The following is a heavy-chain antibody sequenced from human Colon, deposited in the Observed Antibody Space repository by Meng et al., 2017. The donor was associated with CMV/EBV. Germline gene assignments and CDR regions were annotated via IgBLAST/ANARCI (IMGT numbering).Heavy chain of an antibody. D-gene: IGHD3-16*01. CDR1: GDTLKKFA. CDR3: ARDLFSPGGNSCFDY. CDR2: YVPLLEVV. V-gene: IGHV1-69*04. Sequence: SVKVSCKASGDTLKKFAVGWVRLAPGQGPQWLGNYVPLLEVVDSSPNFRDRVTITADKSTSTAYMELRSLTSDDTAVYYCARDLFSPGGNSCFDYWGQGTVVTVSS. J-gene: IGHJ4*02.